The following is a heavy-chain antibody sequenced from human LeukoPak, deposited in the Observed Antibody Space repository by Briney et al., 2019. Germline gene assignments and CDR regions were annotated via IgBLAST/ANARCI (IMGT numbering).Heavy chain of an antibody. Sequence: PGGSLRLSCAASGFTFSSYSMNWVRQAPGKGLEWVSYISSSSSTIYYADSVKGRFTISRDNAKNSLYLQMNSLRAEDTAVYYCARGSYYYDSSGYLFVDWGQGTLVTVSS. CDR1: GFTFSSYS. D-gene: IGHD3-22*01. CDR3: ARGSYYYDSSGYLFVD. V-gene: IGHV3-48*01. J-gene: IGHJ4*02. CDR2: ISSSSSTI.